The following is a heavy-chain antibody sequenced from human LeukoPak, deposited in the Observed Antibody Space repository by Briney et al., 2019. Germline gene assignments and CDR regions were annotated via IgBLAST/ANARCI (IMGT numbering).Heavy chain of an antibody. Sequence: GGSLRLSCAASGFTFSSYNMSWVRQAPGKGLEWVSTISGSGESTESVDSVKGRFTISRDNSKTTLYLQMNSLRAEDTAVYYCAKDREVLRFLESDFDYWGQGTLVTVSS. CDR1: GFTFSSYN. D-gene: IGHD3-3*01. CDR3: AKDREVLRFLESDFDY. V-gene: IGHV3-23*01. CDR2: ISGSGEST. J-gene: IGHJ4*02.